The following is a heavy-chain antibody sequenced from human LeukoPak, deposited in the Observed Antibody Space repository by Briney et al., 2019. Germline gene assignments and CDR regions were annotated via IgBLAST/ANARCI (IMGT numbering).Heavy chain of an antibody. D-gene: IGHD1-1*01. V-gene: IGHV1-24*01. J-gene: IGHJ3*01. Sequence: ASVKVSCKVSGYALSDLSIHWVRQAPGKGLEWMGGFEPEEGKTIYAQNFQGRVSMTEDTSTDTASMEISTLESGDTAVYYCANEGDGYDLWGQGTLVTVSS. CDR2: FEPEEGKT. CDR1: GYALSDLS. CDR3: ANEGDGYDL.